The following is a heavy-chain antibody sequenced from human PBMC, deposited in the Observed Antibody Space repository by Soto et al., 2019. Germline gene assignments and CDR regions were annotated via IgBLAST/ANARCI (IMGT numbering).Heavy chain of an antibody. CDR1: GLIFSNYK. CDR3: ARDTNGLHY. V-gene: IGHV3-74*01. Sequence: EVQLVESGGGLVQPVGSLRLSCAASGLIFSNYKMHWVRQAPGKGLVWVSRINTDGSITDYADSVKGRFTVSRDNAKNTMYLQMSSLTADDTAVYYCARDTNGLHYWGQGTLVTVSS. CDR2: INTDGSIT. J-gene: IGHJ4*02. D-gene: IGHD2-8*01.